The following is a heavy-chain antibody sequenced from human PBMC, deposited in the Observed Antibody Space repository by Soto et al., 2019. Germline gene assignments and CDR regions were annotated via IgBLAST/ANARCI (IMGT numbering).Heavy chain of an antibody. V-gene: IGHV1-18*01. CDR2: ISPYTGNT. Sequence: QVQLVQSGDEVKKPGASVKVSCKASGYIFVNYGIAWVRQAPGQGLEWRGWISPYTGNTHSATKVQGRLTMTTDTSTSTAHMDLGSLTSDDTAVYYCVMVDNYVTPTPQDVWGQGTTVTVSS. CDR1: GYIFVNYG. J-gene: IGHJ6*02. CDR3: VMVDNYVTPTPQDV. D-gene: IGHD3-16*01.